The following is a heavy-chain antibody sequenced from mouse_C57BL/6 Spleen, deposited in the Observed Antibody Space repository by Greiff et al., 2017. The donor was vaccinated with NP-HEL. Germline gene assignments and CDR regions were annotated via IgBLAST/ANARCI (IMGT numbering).Heavy chain of an antibody. Sequence: EVKLQESEGGLVQPGSSMKLSCTASGFTFSDYYMAWVRQVPEKGLEWVANINYDGSSTYYLDSLKSRFIISRDNAKNILYLQRSSLKSEDTATYYCARDDDYDGRFAYWGQGTLVTVSA. CDR2: INYDGSST. D-gene: IGHD2-4*01. J-gene: IGHJ3*01. CDR3: ARDDDYDGRFAY. V-gene: IGHV5-16*01. CDR1: GFTFSDYY.